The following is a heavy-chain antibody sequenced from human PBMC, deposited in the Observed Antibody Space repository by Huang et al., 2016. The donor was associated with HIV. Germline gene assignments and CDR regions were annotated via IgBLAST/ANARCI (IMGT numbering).Heavy chain of an antibody. Sequence: QVQLVQSGAEVRKPGASVKVSCKASGYTFNSYAIHWVRQAPGQRLEWMGWVKGGNGNTKYSQKFKGRVTITRETSGSTAYMELSSLRSEDTAVYYCASTVEDYYDSSGYYYHWFDPWGQGTLVTVSS. V-gene: IGHV1-3*01. CDR2: VKGGNGNT. J-gene: IGHJ5*02. CDR3: ASTVEDYYDSSGYYYHWFDP. D-gene: IGHD3-22*01. CDR1: GYTFNSYA.